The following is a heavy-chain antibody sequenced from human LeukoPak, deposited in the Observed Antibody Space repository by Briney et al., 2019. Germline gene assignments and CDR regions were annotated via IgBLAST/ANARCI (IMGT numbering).Heavy chain of an antibody. CDR3: AREYSSGWYDDYYYGMDV. CDR1: GSTFSSYA. CDR2: ISGSGGST. Sequence: PGGSLRLSCAASGSTFSSYAMSWVRQAPGKGLEWVSAISGSGGSTYYADSVKGRFTISRDNSKNTLYLQMNSLRAEDTAVYYCAREYSSGWYDDYYYGMDVWGQGTTVTVSS. J-gene: IGHJ6*02. V-gene: IGHV3-23*01. D-gene: IGHD6-19*01.